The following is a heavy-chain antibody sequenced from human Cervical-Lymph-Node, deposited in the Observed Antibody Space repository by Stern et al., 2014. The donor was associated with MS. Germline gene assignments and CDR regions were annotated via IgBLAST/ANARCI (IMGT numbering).Heavy chain of an antibody. CDR1: GFMFRSFA. Sequence: VQLVESGGGVVQPGRSLRLSCAASGFMFRSFAMHWVRHSPGKGLEWAAGISYEGSTKYYGDSVKGRFTISRDNSKNTMYLQMNSLRPEDTALYYCAKDASTNYFRFFFDGWGQGALVTVSS. J-gene: IGHJ4*02. V-gene: IGHV3-30*18. D-gene: IGHD3-9*01. CDR2: ISYEGSTK. CDR3: AKDASTNYFRFFFDG.